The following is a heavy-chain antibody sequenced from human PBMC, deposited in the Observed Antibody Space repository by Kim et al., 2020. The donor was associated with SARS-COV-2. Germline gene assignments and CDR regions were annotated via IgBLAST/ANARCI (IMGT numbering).Heavy chain of an antibody. J-gene: IGHJ5*02. V-gene: IGHV4-31*03. CDR1: GGSISSGGYY. D-gene: IGHD5-18*01. CDR3: ARVPTGRGIQLWFGWFDP. Sequence: SETLSLTCTVSGGSISSGGYYWSWIRQHPGKGLEWIGYIYYSGSTYYNPSLKSRVTISVDTSKNQFSLKLSSVTAADTAVYYCARVPTGRGIQLWFGWFDPWGQGTLVTVSS. CDR2: IYYSGST.